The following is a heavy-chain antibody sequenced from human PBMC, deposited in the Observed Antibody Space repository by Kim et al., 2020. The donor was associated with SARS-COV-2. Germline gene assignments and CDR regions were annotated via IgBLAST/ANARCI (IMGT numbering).Heavy chain of an antibody. Sequence: RKRRVTISVDTSKNQFSLKLSSVTAADTAVYYCARGRLYSSSWPPLFDYWGQGTLVTVSS. J-gene: IGHJ4*02. D-gene: IGHD6-13*01. CDR3: ARGRLYSSSWPPLFDY. V-gene: IGHV4-34*01.